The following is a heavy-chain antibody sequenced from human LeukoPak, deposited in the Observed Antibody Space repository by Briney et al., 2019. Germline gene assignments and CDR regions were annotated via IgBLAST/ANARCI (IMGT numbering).Heavy chain of an antibody. D-gene: IGHD6-19*01. CDR1: GFPFSVYE. Sequence: GGSLRLSCAVSGFPFSVYEMNWVRQAPGKGLEWVSNIGSSGSTTYYADSVKGRFSISRDNAKSSLYLQMNSLRVEDTAVYYCALLAVASDFDYWGQGALVTVSS. CDR3: ALLAVASDFDY. CDR2: IGSSGSTT. J-gene: IGHJ4*02. V-gene: IGHV3-48*03.